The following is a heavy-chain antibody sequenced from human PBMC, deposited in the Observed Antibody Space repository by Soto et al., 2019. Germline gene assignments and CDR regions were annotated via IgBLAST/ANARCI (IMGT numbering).Heavy chain of an antibody. CDR1: GYTFTSYY. D-gene: IGHD2-2*02. CDR2: INPSGGST. Sequence: GASVKVACTASGYTFTSYYMHWVRQAPGQGFEWMGIINPSGGSTSYAQKFQGRVTMTRDTSTSTVYMELSSLRSEDTAVYYCAREGYCSSTSCYRDFDYWGQGTLVTVSS. J-gene: IGHJ4*02. CDR3: AREGYCSSTSCYRDFDY. V-gene: IGHV1-46*01.